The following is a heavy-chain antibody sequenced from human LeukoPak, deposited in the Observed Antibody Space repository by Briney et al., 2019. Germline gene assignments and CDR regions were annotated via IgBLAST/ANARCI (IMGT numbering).Heavy chain of an antibody. Sequence: SVKVSCKASGGTFSSYAISWVRQAPGQGLEGMGGIIPIFGTANYAQKFQGRVTITADESTSTAYMELSSLRSEDTAVYYCARAITRGADAFDIWGQGTMVTVSS. J-gene: IGHJ3*02. CDR2: IIPIFGTA. CDR1: GGTFSSYA. D-gene: IGHD1-26*01. V-gene: IGHV1-69*13. CDR3: ARAITRGADAFDI.